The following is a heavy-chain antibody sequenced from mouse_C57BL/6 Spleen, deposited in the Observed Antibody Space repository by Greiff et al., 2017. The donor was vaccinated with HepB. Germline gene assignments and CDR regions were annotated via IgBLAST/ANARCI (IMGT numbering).Heavy chain of an antibody. CDR1: GFSLTSYG. CDR2: IWSGGST. J-gene: IGHJ3*01. D-gene: IGHD2-2*01. Sequence: VMLVESGPGLVQPSQSLSITCTVSGFSLTSYGVHWVRQSPGKGLEWLGVIWSGGSTDYNAAFISRLSISKDNSKSQVFFKMNSLQADDTAIYYCARNYGYRGFAYWGQGTLVTVSA. V-gene: IGHV2-2*01. CDR3: ARNYGYRGFAY.